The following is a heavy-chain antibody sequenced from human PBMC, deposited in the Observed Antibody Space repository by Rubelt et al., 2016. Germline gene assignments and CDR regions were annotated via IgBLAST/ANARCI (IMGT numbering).Heavy chain of an antibody. CDR1: GGSISSYY. V-gene: IGHV4-59*01. J-gene: IGHJ4*02. CDR3: ARDNRLYYFDY. CDR2: IYYSGST. Sequence: QVQLQESGPGLVKPSETLSLTCTVSGGSISSYYWSWIRQPPGKGLEWIGYIYYSGSTNYNPSLKSRVTISVDTSKNQFSLKLSSVTAADTAVYYCARDNRLYYFDYWGQGTLVTVSS. D-gene: IGHD1-14*01.